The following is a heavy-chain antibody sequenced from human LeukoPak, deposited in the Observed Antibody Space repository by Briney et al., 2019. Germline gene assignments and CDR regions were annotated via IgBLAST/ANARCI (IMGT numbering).Heavy chain of an antibody. Sequence: GASVKVSCKASGYTFSDNYLHWVRQAPGQGLEWMGWINPKSGGTEYAQKFQGRVTMTRDTSLSTVYMELRRLTSDDTAVYYCAKSYYYGSGSYSYYYYTMDVWGQGTTVTVSS. V-gene: IGHV1-2*02. CDR2: INPKSGGT. CDR1: GYTFSDNY. D-gene: IGHD3-10*01. CDR3: AKSYYYGSGSYSYYYYTMDV. J-gene: IGHJ6*02.